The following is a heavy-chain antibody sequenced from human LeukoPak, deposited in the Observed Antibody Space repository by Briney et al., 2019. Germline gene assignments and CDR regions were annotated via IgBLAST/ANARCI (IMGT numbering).Heavy chain of an antibody. V-gene: IGHV3-21*01. D-gene: IGHD1-20*01. Sequence: PGGSLRLSCAASGFTFSSYSMNWVRQAPGKGLEWVSSISSSSTYIYYADSVKGRFTISRDNAKNSLYLQMNSLRAEDTAVYYCARGSVTGTTYYYYGMDVWGQGTTVTVSS. J-gene: IGHJ6*02. CDR1: GFTFSSYS. CDR2: ISSSSTYI. CDR3: ARGSVTGTTYYYYGMDV.